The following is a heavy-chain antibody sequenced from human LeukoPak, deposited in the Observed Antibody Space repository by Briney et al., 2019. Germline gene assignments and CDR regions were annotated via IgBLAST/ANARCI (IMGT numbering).Heavy chain of an antibody. D-gene: IGHD3-22*01. CDR1: GFTFSSYW. V-gene: IGHV3-74*01. J-gene: IGHJ4*02. CDR2: INSDGSST. Sequence: TGGSLRLSCAASGFTFSSYWMHWVRQAPGKGLVWVSRINSDGSSTSYADSVKGRFTISRDNAKNTLYLQMNSLRDEDTAVYYCARGLAYYYDSSGLGYWGQGTLVTVSS. CDR3: ARGLAYYYDSSGLGY.